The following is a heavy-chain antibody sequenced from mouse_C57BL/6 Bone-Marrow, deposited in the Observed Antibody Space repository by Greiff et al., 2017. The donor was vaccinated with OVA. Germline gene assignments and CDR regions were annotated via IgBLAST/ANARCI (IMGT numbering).Heavy chain of an antibody. Sequence: SGAELVRPGASVKMSCKASGYTFTSYYMHWVKQTPRQGLEWIGAIYPGNGDTSYNQKFKGKATLTVDKYSSTAYMQLSSLTSEDSAVYFCAREGFVDCWGQGTTLTVSS. CDR2: IYPGNGDT. V-gene: IGHV1-12*01. J-gene: IGHJ2*01. CDR1: GYTFTSYY. CDR3: AREGFVDC.